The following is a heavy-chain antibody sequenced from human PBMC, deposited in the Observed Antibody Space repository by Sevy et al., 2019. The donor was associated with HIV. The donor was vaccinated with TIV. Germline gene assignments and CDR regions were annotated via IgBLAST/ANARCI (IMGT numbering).Heavy chain of an antibody. CDR2: ISSSGSNI. V-gene: IGHV3-11*01. CDR3: ARVPY. CDR1: GFTFSDHD. J-gene: IGHJ4*02. Sequence: GGSLRLSCAVSGFTFSDHDMSWIRQAPGKGLEWVSYISSSGSNIYYADSVKGRFTISRDNAKNSLYLQINSLRAEDTAVYYCARVPYWGQGTLVTVSS.